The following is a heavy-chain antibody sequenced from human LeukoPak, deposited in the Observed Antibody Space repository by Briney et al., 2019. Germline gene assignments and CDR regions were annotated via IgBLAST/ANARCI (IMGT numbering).Heavy chain of an antibody. CDR2: IYYSGST. CDR3: AREQWLSSYYYGMDV. Sequence: SETLSLTCIISGGSISSYYWSWIRQPPGKGLGWIGYIYYSGSTNYNPSLKGRVTISVDTSKNQFSLKLSSVTAADTAVYYCAREQWLSSYYYGMDVWGQGTTVTVSS. CDR1: GGSISSYY. V-gene: IGHV4-59*01. D-gene: IGHD6-19*01. J-gene: IGHJ6*02.